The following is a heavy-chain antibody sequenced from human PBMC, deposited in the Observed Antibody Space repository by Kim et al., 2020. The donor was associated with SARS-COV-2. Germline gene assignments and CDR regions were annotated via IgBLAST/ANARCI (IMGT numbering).Heavy chain of an antibody. CDR1: GFTFSSYG. CDR2: IWYDGSNK. Sequence: GGSLRLSCAASGFTFSSYGMHWVRQAPGKGLEWVAVIWYDGSNKYYADSVKGRFTISRDNSKNTLYLQMNSLRAEDTAVYYCARGDDYVFLAGSPGDYWGQGTLVTVSS. J-gene: IGHJ4*02. V-gene: IGHV3-33*01. CDR3: ARGDDYVFLAGSPGDY. D-gene: IGHD3-16*01.